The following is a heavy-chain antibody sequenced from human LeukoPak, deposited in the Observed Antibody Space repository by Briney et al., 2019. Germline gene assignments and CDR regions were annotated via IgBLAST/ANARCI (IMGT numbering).Heavy chain of an antibody. D-gene: IGHD5-18*01. CDR2: IYYSGST. J-gene: IGHJ5*02. Sequence: PSETLSFTCTVSGGSISSGDYYWSWIRQPPGKGLEWIGYIYYSGSTYYNPSLKSRVTISVDTSKNQFSLKLSSVTAADTAVYYCARDGEYSYGGFDPWGQGTLVTVSS. CDR3: ARDGEYSYGGFDP. CDR1: GGSISSGDYY. V-gene: IGHV4-30-4*01.